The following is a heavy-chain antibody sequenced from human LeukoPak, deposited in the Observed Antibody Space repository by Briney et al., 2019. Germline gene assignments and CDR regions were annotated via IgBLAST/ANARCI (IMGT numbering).Heavy chain of an antibody. CDR3: ATDWEF. V-gene: IGHV4-39*01. J-gene: IGHJ4*02. CDR2: IYYSGST. D-gene: IGHD3-9*01. Sequence: PSETLSLTCSVSGYPVSTSNYYWGWVRLPPGKGLEWIGNIYYSGSTFYNPSLQSRLTMSLDTSKNQFSLKLSSVTAADTAIYYCATDWEFWGPGALVTVSS. CDR1: GYPVSTSNYY.